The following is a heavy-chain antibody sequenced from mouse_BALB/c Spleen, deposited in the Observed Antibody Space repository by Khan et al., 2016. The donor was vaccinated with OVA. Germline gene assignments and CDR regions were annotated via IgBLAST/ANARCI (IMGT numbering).Heavy chain of an antibody. Sequence: QVQLKESGAELVRPGSSMKSSCKASGYAFSNYWMNWVRQGPGQGLEWIGQIDPGDGNTNYNGKLKDKATLTADKSSSTAYMQLSSLTSEDSAVYVCARSGYDFFAYWGQGTLVTVSA. CDR2: IDPGDGNT. J-gene: IGHJ3*01. V-gene: IGHV1-80*01. CDR3: ARSGYDFFAY. D-gene: IGHD2-14*01. CDR1: GYAFSNYW.